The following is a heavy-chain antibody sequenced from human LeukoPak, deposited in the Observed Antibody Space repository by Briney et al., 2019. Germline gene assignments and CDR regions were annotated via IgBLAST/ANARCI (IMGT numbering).Heavy chain of an antibody. J-gene: IGHJ4*02. CDR1: GFTVSSNY. CDR2: ISIDGTT. CDR3: ARDPADRIAALN. V-gene: IGHV3-66*02. D-gene: IGHD6-6*01. Sequence: GGSLRLSCTASGFTVSSNYMSWVRQAPGKGLEWVSVISIDGTTYYGDSVKGRFTISRDNSKNTLYLQMNSLSAEDTAVYYCARDPADRIAALNWGQGTLVTVSS.